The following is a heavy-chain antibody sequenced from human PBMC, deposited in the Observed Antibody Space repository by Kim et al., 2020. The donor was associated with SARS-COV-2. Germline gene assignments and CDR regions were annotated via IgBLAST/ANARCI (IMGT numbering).Heavy chain of an antibody. D-gene: IGHD1-26*01. Sequence: IANYAQKYQGRVTITADKSTSTAYMELSSLRSEDTAVYYCASTEGELPDYWGQGTLVTVSS. V-gene: IGHV1-69*02. J-gene: IGHJ4*02. CDR3: ASTEGELPDY. CDR2: IA.